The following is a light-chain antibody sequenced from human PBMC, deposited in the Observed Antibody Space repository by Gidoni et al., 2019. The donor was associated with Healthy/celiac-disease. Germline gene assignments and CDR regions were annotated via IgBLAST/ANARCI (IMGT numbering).Light chain of an antibody. J-gene: IGLJ2*01. CDR1: ALPKQY. Sequence: SYELTQPPSVSVSPGQTARITCSGDALPKQYAYWYQQKPGQAPVLVIYNERERPSGIPERFSGSSSGTTVTLTISGVQAEDEADYYCQSADSSGTYVVFGGGTKLTVL. CDR2: NER. CDR3: QSADSSGTYVV. V-gene: IGLV3-25*03.